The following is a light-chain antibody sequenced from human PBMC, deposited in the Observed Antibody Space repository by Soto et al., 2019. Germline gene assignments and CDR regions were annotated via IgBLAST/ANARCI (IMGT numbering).Light chain of an antibody. CDR1: SDYTTYA. CDR3: QSLGTGIQV. V-gene: IGLV4-69*01. J-gene: IGLJ3*02. Sequence: QPVLTQSPSASGSLGASVKLTCTLSSDYTTYAIAWHQQQSEKGPRFLMKINYDGTLSKGDGFFDRFSGSSSGAERHLTISSLQSEDEADYYCQSLGTGIQVFGGGTQLTVL. CDR2: INYDGTL.